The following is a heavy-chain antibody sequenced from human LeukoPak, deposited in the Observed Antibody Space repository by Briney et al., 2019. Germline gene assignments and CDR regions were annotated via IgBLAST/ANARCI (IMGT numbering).Heavy chain of an antibody. CDR3: ARRALYCSGGSCYPYYFDY. Sequence: SETLSLTCTVSGGSISSSSYYWGWIRQPPGKGLEWIGSIYYSGSTYYNPSLKSRVTISVDTSKNQSSLKLSSVTAADTAVYYCARRALYCSGGSCYPYYFDYWGQGTLVTVSS. V-gene: IGHV4-39*01. J-gene: IGHJ4*02. D-gene: IGHD2-15*01. CDR1: GGSISSSSYY. CDR2: IYYSGST.